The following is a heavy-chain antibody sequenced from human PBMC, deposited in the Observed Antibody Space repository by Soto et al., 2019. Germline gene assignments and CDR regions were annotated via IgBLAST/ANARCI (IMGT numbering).Heavy chain of an antibody. J-gene: IGHJ4*02. D-gene: IGHD2-15*01. CDR3: AVNIVVVVAATPGL. Sequence: GGSLRLYCAASGFTFSSYSMNWVRQAPGKGLEWVSSISSSSSYIYYADSVKGRFTISRDNAKNSLYLQMNSLRAEDTAVYYCAVNIVVVVAATPGLWGQGTRVTVSS. CDR1: GFTFSSYS. V-gene: IGHV3-21*01. CDR2: ISSSSSYI.